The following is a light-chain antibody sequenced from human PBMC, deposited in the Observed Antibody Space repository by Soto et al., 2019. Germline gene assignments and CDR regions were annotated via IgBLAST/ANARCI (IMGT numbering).Light chain of an antibody. CDR3: QQRSNWLDGT. CDR2: DTS. Sequence: EIVLTQSPATLSLSPGERATLSCRASQSVSSYLAWYQQKPGQAPRLLIYDTSNRATGIPARFSGSGSGTDFTLTISSLEPEDFAVYHCQQRSNWLDGTFGQGTKVEIK. CDR1: QSVSSY. J-gene: IGKJ1*01. V-gene: IGKV3-11*01.